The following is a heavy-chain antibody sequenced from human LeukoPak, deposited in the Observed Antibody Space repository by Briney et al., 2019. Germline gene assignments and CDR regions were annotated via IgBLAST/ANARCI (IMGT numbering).Heavy chain of an antibody. D-gene: IGHD3-9*01. CDR2: ISYDGSNK. V-gene: IGHV3-30*04. Sequence: PGRSLRLSCAASGFTFSSYAMHWVRQAPGKGLEWVAVISYDGSNKYYADSVKGRFTISRDNSKNTLYLQMNSLRAEDTAVYYCARAPRKGYDITVFDYWGQGTLVTVSS. CDR3: ARAPRKGYDITVFDY. J-gene: IGHJ4*02. CDR1: GFTFSSYA.